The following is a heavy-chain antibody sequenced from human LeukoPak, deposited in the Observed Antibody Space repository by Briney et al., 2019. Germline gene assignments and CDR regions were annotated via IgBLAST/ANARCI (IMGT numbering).Heavy chain of an antibody. Sequence: SETLSLTCTVSGGSISSYYWSWIRQPPGKGLEWIGYIYYSGSTNYNPSLKSRVTISVDTSKNQFSLKLSSVTAADTAVYYCARDGADDAFDIWGQVTMVTVSS. J-gene: IGHJ3*02. CDR3: ARDGADDAFDI. V-gene: IGHV4-59*01. D-gene: IGHD4/OR15-4a*01. CDR1: GGSISSYY. CDR2: IYYSGST.